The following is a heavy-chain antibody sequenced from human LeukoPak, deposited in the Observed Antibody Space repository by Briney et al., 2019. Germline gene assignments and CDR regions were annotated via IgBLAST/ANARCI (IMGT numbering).Heavy chain of an antibody. CDR2: NYYSGST. V-gene: IGHV4-59*08. Sequence: SETLSLTCTVSGGSISTYYWSWIRQPPGKGLEWIGYNYYSGSTNYNPSLKSRVTISIDTSKNQFSPKLNSVTAADTAVYYCARAYSSSWYFNWFDPWGQGTLATVSS. J-gene: IGHJ5*02. D-gene: IGHD6-13*01. CDR3: ARAYSSSWYFNWFDP. CDR1: GGSISTYY.